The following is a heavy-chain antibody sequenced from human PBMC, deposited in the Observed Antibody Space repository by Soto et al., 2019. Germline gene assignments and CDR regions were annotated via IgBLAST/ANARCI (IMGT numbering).Heavy chain of an antibody. CDR1: GFAFGDYA. CDR2: IRRNAYCGTT. V-gene: IGHV3-49*05. CDR3: TRDYYYESSGYPTNDY. D-gene: IGHD3-22*01. J-gene: IGHJ4*02. Sequence: NPEGSLRLSCTASGFAFGDYAMSWFRQAPGKGLERVGLIRRNAYCGTTEYDASVKGRFSISRGDSKSMAYLQMNSLKTEDTAVYYCTRDYYYESSGYPTNDYWAQGTLVTVSS.